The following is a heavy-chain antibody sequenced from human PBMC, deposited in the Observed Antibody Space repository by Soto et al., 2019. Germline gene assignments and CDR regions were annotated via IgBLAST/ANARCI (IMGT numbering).Heavy chain of an antibody. D-gene: IGHD6-6*01. V-gene: IGHV1-69*13. CDR1: GGTFSSYA. J-gene: IGHJ3*02. Sequence: ASVKVSCKASGGTFSSYAISWVRQAPGQGLEWMGGIIPIFGTANYAQKFQGRVTITADESTSTAYMELSSLRSEDTAVYYCETEYSSSSWSDAFDIWGQGTMVTVSS. CDR3: ETEYSSSSWSDAFDI. CDR2: IIPIFGTA.